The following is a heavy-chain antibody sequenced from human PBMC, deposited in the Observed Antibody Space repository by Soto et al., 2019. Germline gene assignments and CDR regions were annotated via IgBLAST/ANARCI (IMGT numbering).Heavy chain of an antibody. Sequence: ASVKVSCKASGYTFTSCGISWVRQAPGQGLEWMGWISAYNGNTNYAQKLQGRVTMTTDTSTSTAYMELRSLRSDDTAVYYCARDWADYGDYYYWGQGTLVTVSS. CDR3: ARDWADYGDYYY. CDR2: ISAYNGNT. V-gene: IGHV1-18*01. D-gene: IGHD4-17*01. CDR1: GYTFTSCG. J-gene: IGHJ4*02.